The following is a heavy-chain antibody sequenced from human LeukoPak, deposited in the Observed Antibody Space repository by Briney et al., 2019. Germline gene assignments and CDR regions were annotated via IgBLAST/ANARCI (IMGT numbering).Heavy chain of an antibody. J-gene: IGHJ4*02. CDR3: ACDILTQSFDY. Sequence: PGGSLRLSCAASGFTFSNAMTWVRQAPGKGLEWVSGINGSGGRTYYAVSVKGRFTISRDNSKNTLYLQMNSLRAEDTAVYYCACDILTQSFDYWGQGTLVTVSS. CDR1: GFTFSNA. CDR2: INGSGGRT. V-gene: IGHV3-23*01. D-gene: IGHD3-9*01.